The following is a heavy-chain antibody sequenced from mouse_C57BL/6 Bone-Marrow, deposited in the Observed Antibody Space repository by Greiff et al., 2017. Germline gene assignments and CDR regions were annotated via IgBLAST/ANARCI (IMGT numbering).Heavy chain of an antibody. D-gene: IGHD2-2*01. Sequence: EVQVVESGEGLVKPGGSLKLSCAASGFTFSSYAMSWVRQTPEQRLEWVAYISSGGDYIYYADTVKGRFPLSRDNARNTLYLQMSSLKSEDTAMYYCTRGGGYPGFADWGQGTLVTVSA. CDR3: TRGGGYPGFAD. CDR1: GFTFSSYA. J-gene: IGHJ3*01. CDR2: ISSGGDYI. V-gene: IGHV5-9-1*02.